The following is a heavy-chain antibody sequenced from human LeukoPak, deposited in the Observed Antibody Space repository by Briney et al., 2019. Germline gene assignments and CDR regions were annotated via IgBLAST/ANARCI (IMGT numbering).Heavy chain of an antibody. CDR1: GFTFSSYG. J-gene: IGHJ4*02. V-gene: IGHV3-30*02. CDR2: IRYDGSNK. CDR3: AKEGVVPAAPDY. Sequence: PGGSLRLSCAASGFTFSSYGMHWVRQAPGKGLEWVAFIRYDGSNKYYADSVKGRFTISRDNSKNTLYLQMNSLRAEDTAVYYCAKEGVVPAAPDYWGQGTLVTVSS. D-gene: IGHD2-2*01.